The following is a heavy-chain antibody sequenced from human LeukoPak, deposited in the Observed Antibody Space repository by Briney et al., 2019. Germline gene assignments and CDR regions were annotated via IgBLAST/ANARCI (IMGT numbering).Heavy chain of an antibody. V-gene: IGHV3-30-3*01. CDR1: GFTFSSYA. D-gene: IGHD6-13*01. J-gene: IGHJ4*02. CDR3: AKDRSSSWTQDY. Sequence: GGSLRLSCAASGFTFSSYAMHWVRQAPGKGLEWVAVISYDGSNKYYADSVKGRFTISRDNSKNTLYLQMNSLRAEDTAVYYCAKDRSSSWTQDYWGQGTRVTVSS. CDR2: ISYDGSNK.